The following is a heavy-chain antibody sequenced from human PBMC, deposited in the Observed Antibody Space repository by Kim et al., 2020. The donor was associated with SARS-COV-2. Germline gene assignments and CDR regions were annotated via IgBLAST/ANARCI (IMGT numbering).Heavy chain of an antibody. CDR1: GFTFNNSP. Sequence: GVSLRRSCAASGFTFNNSPMTWVRQAPGKGLQWVSSISGYSDSVTFYTDSVKGRFTISRDNSRNTLYLHMNNLRAEDTAISFCTRGAMSHLQDSCGQGT. CDR3: TRGAMSHLQDS. J-gene: IGHJ4*02. CDR2: ISGYSDSVT. D-gene: IGHD2-2*01. V-gene: IGHV3-23*01.